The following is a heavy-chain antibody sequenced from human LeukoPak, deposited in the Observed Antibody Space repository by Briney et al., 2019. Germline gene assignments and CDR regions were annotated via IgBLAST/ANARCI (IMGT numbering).Heavy chain of an antibody. CDR1: GFSLSTSGVR. D-gene: IGHD3-22*01. CDR2: LDWDDDK. Sequence: SGPTLVNPTQTLTLNCTFSGFSLSTSGVRASWIRQPPGKALEWLARLDWDDDKFYSTSLKTRLTISKDTSKNQVVLTMTNMDPVDTATYYCAASIVGYYYYGMDVWGRGTTVTVSS. J-gene: IGHJ6*02. V-gene: IGHV2-70*04. CDR3: AASIVGYYYYGMDV.